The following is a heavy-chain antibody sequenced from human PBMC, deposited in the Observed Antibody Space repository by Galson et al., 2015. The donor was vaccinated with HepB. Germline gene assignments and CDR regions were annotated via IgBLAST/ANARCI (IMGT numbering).Heavy chain of an antibody. V-gene: IGHV6-1*01. CDR3: ARTQSTTTRVDDC. Sequence: CAISGDSVPSHSATWNWIRQSPLRGLEWLGRTYYRSQWYTDYAASLDSRITIKPDTSKNQVSLQLNFVTPEDTGVYYCARTQSTTTRVDDCWGQGTLVTVSS. CDR1: GDSVPSHSAT. D-gene: IGHD1-1*01. J-gene: IGHJ4*02. CDR2: TYYRSQWYT.